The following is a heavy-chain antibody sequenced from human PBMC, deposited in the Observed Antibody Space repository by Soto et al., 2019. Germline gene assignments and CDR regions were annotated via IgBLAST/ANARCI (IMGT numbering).Heavy chain of an antibody. D-gene: IGHD3-22*01. J-gene: IGHJ4*02. CDR3: ARVSYDSSGYELCYFDY. CDR2: ISSSGSTI. CDR1: GSTFSSYE. Sequence: EVQLVESGGGLVQPGGSLRLSCAASGSTFSSYEMNWVRQAPGKGLEWVSYISSSGSTIYYADSVKGRFTISRDNAKNSLYLQMNSLRAEDTAVYYCARVSYDSSGYELCYFDYWGQGTLVTVSS. V-gene: IGHV3-48*03.